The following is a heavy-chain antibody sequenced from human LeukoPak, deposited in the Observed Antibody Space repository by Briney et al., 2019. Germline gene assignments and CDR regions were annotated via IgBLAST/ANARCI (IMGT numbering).Heavy chain of an antibody. D-gene: IGHD6-13*01. CDR2: LSAAGDTT. CDR3: AKYRAFSNSWPAN. J-gene: IGHJ4*02. Sequence: RGSLPLSCAASGITFSSYAMSWVRQAPGKGLEWVSGLSAAGDTTYYADSVRGRFTIYRDNSKNTLYLQMNSLRAEDTAVYYCAKYRAFSNSWPANCGQGKLVTVSS. CDR1: GITFSSYA. V-gene: IGHV3-23*01.